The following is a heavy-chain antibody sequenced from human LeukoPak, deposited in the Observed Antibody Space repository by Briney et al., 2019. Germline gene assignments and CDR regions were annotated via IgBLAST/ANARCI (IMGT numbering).Heavy chain of an antibody. CDR2: ISYDESNK. J-gene: IGHJ4*02. D-gene: IGHD2-2*01. Sequence: GGSLRLSCTASGFTFSSYAMHWVRQAPGKRLEWVAIISYDESNKYYTDSVKGRFTISRDNSKNTLYLQMHSLRAEDTAVYYCARGGIYCSSTSCYWISVDYWGQGTLVTVSS. CDR1: GFTFSSYA. V-gene: IGHV3-30*04. CDR3: ARGGIYCSSTSCYWISVDY.